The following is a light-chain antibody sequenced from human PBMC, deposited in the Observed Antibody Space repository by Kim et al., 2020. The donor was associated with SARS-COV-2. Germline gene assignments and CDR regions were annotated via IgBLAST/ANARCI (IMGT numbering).Light chain of an antibody. V-gene: IGKV1-27*01. J-gene: IGKJ1*01. CDR3: QKYDSAPWT. CDR2: AAS. Sequence: ASVGDRVIITFRASQDIANSLAWYQQKPGKVPQVLIYAASTLQSGVPSRFSGSGSGTEFTLTIGSLQTEDVATYYCQKYDSAPWTFGPGTKVDIK. CDR1: QDIANS.